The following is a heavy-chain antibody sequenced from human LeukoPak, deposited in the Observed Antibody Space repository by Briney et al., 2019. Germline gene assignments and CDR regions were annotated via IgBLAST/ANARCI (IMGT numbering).Heavy chain of an antibody. V-gene: IGHV1-8*01. J-gene: IGHJ5*02. CDR1: RYTFTSYD. CDR2: MNPNSGNT. Sequence: GASVKVSCKASRYTFTSYDINWVRQATGQGLEWMGWMNPNSGNTGYAQKFQGRVTKTRNTSISTAYMELSSLRSEDTAVYYCARKNYGSNRWFDPWGQGTLVTVSS. D-gene: IGHD4/OR15-4a*01. CDR3: ARKNYGSNRWFDP.